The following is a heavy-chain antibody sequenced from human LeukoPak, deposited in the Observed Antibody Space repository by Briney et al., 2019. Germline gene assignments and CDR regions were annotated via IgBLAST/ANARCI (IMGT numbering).Heavy chain of an antibody. J-gene: IGHJ4*02. Sequence: SETLSLTCTVSGGSISSYYGIWIRHPAGKGLEGIGRIYSSGSTNYNPSLKSRVPISVDKSKNQVSLKLKSVTPAYTAMSYCARGQGSRSSGEYWGQGTLVTVSS. CDR2: IYSSGST. D-gene: IGHD6-19*01. V-gene: IGHV4-4*07. CDR3: ARGQGSRSSGEY. CDR1: GGSISSYY.